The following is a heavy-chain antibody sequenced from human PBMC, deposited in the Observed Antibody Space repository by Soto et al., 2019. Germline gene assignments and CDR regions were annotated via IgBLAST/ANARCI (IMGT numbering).Heavy chain of an antibody. V-gene: IGHV3-30*18. CDR1: GFILSNYG. J-gene: IGHJ4*02. Sequence: GGSLRLSCAGTGFILSNYGMHWVRQAPGKGLEWVAVISSNGIITYADSVKGRFTISRDNSKNTMNLQMNSLRSEDTGVFYCAKSSGGSYQEFDYWGQGTLVTVSS. CDR3: AKSSGGSYQEFDY. D-gene: IGHD1-26*01. CDR2: ISSNGIIT.